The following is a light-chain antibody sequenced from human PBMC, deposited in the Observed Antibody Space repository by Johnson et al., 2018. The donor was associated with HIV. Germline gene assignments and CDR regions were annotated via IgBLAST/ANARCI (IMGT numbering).Light chain of an antibody. Sequence: QSVLTQPPSVSAAPGQRVTISCSGNNSNIGYNSVSWYQQVPGTAPKLLIYENKKRPSGIADRFSASKSGTSATLDITGLQTGDEADYYCGTWDTSLRGLYVFGTGTRFSIL. V-gene: IGLV1-51*02. CDR1: NSNIGYNS. CDR3: GTWDTSLRGLYV. CDR2: ENK. J-gene: IGLJ1*01.